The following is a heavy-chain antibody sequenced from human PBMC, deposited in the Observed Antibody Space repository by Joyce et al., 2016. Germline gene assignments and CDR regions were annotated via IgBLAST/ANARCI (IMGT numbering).Heavy chain of an antibody. CDR1: GFTFSSYS. Sequence: EVQLVESGGGLVRPGGSLRLSCAASGFTFSSYSKNWVRQAPGKGLEWVSFISSNRNYIYYADSVKGRFTSSRDNAKSSLFLQMDSLRAEDTAVYYCARNSAPRASTYYGLDVWGQGTTVTVSS. CDR2: ISSNRNYI. D-gene: IGHD5/OR15-5a*01. CDR3: ARNSAPRASTYYGLDV. V-gene: IGHV3-21*01. J-gene: IGHJ6*02.